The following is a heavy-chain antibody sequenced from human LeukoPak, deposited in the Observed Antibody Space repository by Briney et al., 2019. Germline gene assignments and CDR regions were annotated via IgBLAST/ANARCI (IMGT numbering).Heavy chain of an antibody. Sequence: GGALRLSCAASGFTFSTYGMNWVRQAPGKGLEWVSGVSPSGDITYYADSVKGRFTISRDNSKNTVYLQMNNVRAEDTAVYYCAKDGAWLRFDDWGQGTLVTVSS. V-gene: IGHV3-23*01. J-gene: IGHJ4*02. D-gene: IGHD5-12*01. CDR3: AKDGAWLRFDD. CDR2: VSPSGDIT. CDR1: GFTFSTYG.